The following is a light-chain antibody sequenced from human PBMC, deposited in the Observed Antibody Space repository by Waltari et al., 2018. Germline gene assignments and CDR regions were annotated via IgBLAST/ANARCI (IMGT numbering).Light chain of an antibody. CDR3: QQYNTYPWT. CDR2: RAS. CDR1: HSITIW. V-gene: IGKV1-5*03. J-gene: IGKJ1*01. Sequence: DIQMTQSPSTLSASVGDRITITCRASHSITIWLAWYQQKPGEAPKPLIFRASSLESGVPSRFSGSGSGTEFTLTISSLQPDDFATYYCQQYNTYPWTFGQGTKVEIK.